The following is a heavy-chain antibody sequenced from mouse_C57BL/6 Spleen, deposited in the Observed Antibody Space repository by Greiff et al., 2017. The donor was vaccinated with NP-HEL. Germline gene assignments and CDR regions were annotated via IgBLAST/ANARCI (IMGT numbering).Heavy chain of an antibody. Sequence: EVKLVESEGGLVQPGSSMKLSCTASGFTFSDYYMAWVRQVPEKGLEWVANINYDGSSTYYLDSLKSRFIISRDNAKNILYLQMSSLKSEDTATYYCARDETGRFAYWGQGTLVTVSA. CDR1: GFTFSDYY. J-gene: IGHJ3*01. D-gene: IGHD4-1*01. CDR2: INYDGSST. CDR3: ARDETGRFAY. V-gene: IGHV5-16*01.